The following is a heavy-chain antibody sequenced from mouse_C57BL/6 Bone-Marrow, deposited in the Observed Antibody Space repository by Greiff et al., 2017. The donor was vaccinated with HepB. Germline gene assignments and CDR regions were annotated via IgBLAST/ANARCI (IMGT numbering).Heavy chain of an antibody. J-gene: IGHJ4*01. Sequence: VQLQQSGAELVKPGASVKLSCKASGYTLTEYTIHWVKQRSGQGLEWIGWFYPGSGSIKYNEKFKDKATLTADKSSSTVYMELSRLTSEDSAVYFCARHEPNYYDYDGDKAMDYWGQGTSVTVSS. CDR2: FYPGSGSI. CDR3: ARHEPNYYDYDGDKAMDY. CDR1: GYTLTEYT. D-gene: IGHD2-4*01. V-gene: IGHV1-62-2*01.